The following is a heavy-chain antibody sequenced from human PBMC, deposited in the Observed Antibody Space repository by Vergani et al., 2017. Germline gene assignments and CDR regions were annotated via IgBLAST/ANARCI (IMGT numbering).Heavy chain of an antibody. J-gene: IGHJ4*02. V-gene: IGHV5-51*01. Sequence: EVQLVQSGAEVKKPGESLQISCKGSGYTFASHWIGWVRQMPGKGLEWMGVIYPGDSDTRYGQSFRSHVTISVDKSTSTVSLQWSSLEASDTAIYYCASGGAAFGDYFDKWGQGTLVTVSS. CDR2: IYPGDSDT. CDR3: ASGGAAFGDYFDK. D-gene: IGHD3-10*01. CDR1: GYTFASHW.